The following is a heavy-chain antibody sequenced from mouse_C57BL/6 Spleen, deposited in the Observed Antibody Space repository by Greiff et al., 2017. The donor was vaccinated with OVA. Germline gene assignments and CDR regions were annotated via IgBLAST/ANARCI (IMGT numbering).Heavy chain of an antibody. J-gene: IGHJ1*03. V-gene: IGHV1-52*01. Sequence: VQLQQPGAELVRPGSSVKLSCKASGYTFTSYWMHWVKQRPIQGLEWIGNIDPSDSETLYYQKFKDKATLTVDKSSSTAYRQLSSLTSEDSAGDDCAREHYYGRSYRYFDVWGTGTTVTVSS. CDR1: GYTFTSYW. CDR3: AREHYYGRSYRYFDV. CDR2: IDPSDSET. D-gene: IGHD1-1*01.